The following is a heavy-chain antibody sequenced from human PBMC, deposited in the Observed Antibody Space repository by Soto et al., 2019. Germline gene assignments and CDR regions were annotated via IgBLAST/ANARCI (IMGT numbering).Heavy chain of an antibody. Sequence: SLRLSCAASGFTFSSYGMHWVRQAPGKGLEWVAVISYDGSNKYYADSVKGRFTISRDNSKNTLYLQMNSLRAEDTAVYYCAKLTTVTTNYYYGMDVWGQGTTVTVSS. CDR3: AKLTTVTTNYYYGMDV. J-gene: IGHJ6*02. CDR2: ISYDGSNK. D-gene: IGHD4-17*01. CDR1: GFTFSSYG. V-gene: IGHV3-30*18.